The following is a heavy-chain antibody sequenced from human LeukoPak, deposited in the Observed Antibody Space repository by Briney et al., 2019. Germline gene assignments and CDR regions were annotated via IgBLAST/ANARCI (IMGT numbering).Heavy chain of an antibody. V-gene: IGHV1-69*04. CDR3: ARAVYDSSGIDY. CDR2: IIPILGIA. J-gene: IGHJ4*02. D-gene: IGHD3-22*01. CDR1: GGTFSSYA. Sequence: ASVKVSCKASGGTFSSYAISWVRQAPGQGLEWMGRIIPILGIANYAQKFQGRVTITADKSTGTAYMELSSLRSEDTAVYYCARAVYDSSGIDYWGQGTLVTVSS.